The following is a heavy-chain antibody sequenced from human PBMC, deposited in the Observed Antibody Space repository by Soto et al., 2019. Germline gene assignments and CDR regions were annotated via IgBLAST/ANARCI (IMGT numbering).Heavy chain of an antibody. J-gene: IGHJ4*02. V-gene: IGHV1-69*12. Sequence: QVQLVQSGAEVRQPASSVKVSCKTSGGTFSSYAISWVRQAPGQGLEWMGGIVPIVGTTTYAQKFQGRVTITADEATSTAYMQSSRLRSDDTAVYYCVRVVAIPGYPDHWGQGTLVTVSS. CDR1: GGTFSSYA. CDR3: VRVVAIPGYPDH. CDR2: IVPIVGTT. D-gene: IGHD5-12*01.